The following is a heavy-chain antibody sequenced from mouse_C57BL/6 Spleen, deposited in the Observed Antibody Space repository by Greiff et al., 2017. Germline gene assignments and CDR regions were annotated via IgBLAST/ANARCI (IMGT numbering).Heavy chain of an antibody. V-gene: IGHV1-50*01. Sequence: VQLQQPGAELVKPGASVKLSCKASGYTFTSYWMQWVKQRPGQGLEWIGEIDPSDSYTNYNQKFKGKATLTVETSSSTAYMQLSSLTSEDSAVYYCARFITTPRRYFDVWGTGTTVTVSS. D-gene: IGHD1-1*01. CDR3: ARFITTPRRYFDV. CDR2: IDPSDSYT. J-gene: IGHJ1*03. CDR1: GYTFTSYW.